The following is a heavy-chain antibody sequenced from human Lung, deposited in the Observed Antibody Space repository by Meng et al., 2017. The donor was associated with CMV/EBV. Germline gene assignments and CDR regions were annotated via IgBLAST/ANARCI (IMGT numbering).Heavy chain of an antibody. Sequence: SVXVSCKASGGSFRSYAFSWVRQAPGQGLEWMGGIIPIFATTNFAQKFQGKVTITTDESTSTVYMELRSLRSEDTAVYYCALRGLAQGYWYGLDVWGQGTTVTGAS. CDR2: IIPIFATT. V-gene: IGHV1-69*05. CDR1: GGSFRSYA. D-gene: IGHD3/OR15-3a*01. CDR3: ALRGLAQGYWYGLDV. J-gene: IGHJ6*02.